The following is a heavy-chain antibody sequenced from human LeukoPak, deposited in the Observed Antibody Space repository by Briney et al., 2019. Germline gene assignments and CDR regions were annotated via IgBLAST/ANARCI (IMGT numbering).Heavy chain of an antibody. D-gene: IGHD5-24*01. V-gene: IGHV3-23*01. J-gene: IGHJ4*02. CDR2: ISGSGGST. CDR1: GFTFSSYW. Sequence: GGSLRLSCAASGFTFSSYWMSWVRQAPGKGLEWVSAISGSGGSTYYADSVKGRFTISRDNSKNTLYLQMNSLRAEDTAVYYCAKASRYNPWYFDYWGQGTLVTVSS. CDR3: AKASRYNPWYFDY.